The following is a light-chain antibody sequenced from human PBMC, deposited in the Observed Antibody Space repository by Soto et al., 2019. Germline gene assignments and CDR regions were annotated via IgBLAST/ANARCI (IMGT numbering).Light chain of an antibody. V-gene: IGLV2-23*01. CDR1: SGEVGSYNL. CDR3: CSYAGSSTFLVV. CDR2: EGS. J-gene: IGLJ2*01. Sequence: QSVLTQPASVSGSLGQSITISCTGTSGEVGSYNLFSWYHQHPAKAPKLMIYEGSKRPSGVSNRFSGSKSGNTASLTISGLQAEDEADYYCCSYAGSSTFLVVFGGGTKLTVL.